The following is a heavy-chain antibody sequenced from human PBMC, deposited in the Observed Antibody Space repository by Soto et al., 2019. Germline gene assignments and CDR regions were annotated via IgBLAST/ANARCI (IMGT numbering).Heavy chain of an antibody. Sequence: YGPTLVNPTQTLTLTCTFSGFSLSTSGMRVSWIRQPPGKALEWLARIDWDDDKFYSTSLKTRLTISKDTSKNQVVLTMTNMDPVDTATYYCARSRDTANGMDVWGLGTSVTVSS. CDR1: GFSLSTSGMR. D-gene: IGHD5-18*01. V-gene: IGHV2-70*04. CDR3: ARSRDTANGMDV. J-gene: IGHJ6*02. CDR2: IDWDDDK.